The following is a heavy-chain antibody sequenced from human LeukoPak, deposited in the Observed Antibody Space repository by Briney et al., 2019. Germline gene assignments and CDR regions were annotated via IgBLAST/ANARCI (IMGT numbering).Heavy chain of an antibody. V-gene: IGHV3-53*01. Sequence: GGSLRLSCAASGFTVSNKYMNWVRQAPGKGLEWVSIIYNDGSTYYADSVKGRFTISRDNSKNTLYLQMNSLRAEDTAVYYCARPSSGQSFDIWGQGTMVTVSS. CDR1: GFTVSNKY. CDR2: IYNDGST. D-gene: IGHD3-22*01. CDR3: ARPSSGQSFDI. J-gene: IGHJ3*02.